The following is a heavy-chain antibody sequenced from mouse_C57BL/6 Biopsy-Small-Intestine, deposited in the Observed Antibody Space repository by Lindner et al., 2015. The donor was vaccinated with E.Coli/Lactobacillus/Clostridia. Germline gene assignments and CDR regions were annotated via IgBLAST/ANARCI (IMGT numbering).Heavy chain of an antibody. CDR2: VNPKNGST. CDR1: GYTFNNFE. J-gene: IGHJ4*01. V-gene: IGHV1S55*01. CDR3: ARGLDLVN. Sequence: SVKVSCKASGYTFNNFEINWVRQATGQGLEWMGWVNPKNGSTGYAQKLQDRVNMTRDTSITTAYMELSSLRSEDTGVYYCARGLDLVNWGQGTLVTVSS. D-gene: IGHD4-1*01.